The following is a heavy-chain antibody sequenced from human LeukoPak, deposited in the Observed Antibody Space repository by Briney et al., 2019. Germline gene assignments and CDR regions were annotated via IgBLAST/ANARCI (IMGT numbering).Heavy chain of an antibody. Sequence: GGSLRLSCAVSGFTSYSDYMSWVRQAPGRGLEWVASLKKDGSERTYVDSVKGRFSISRDSAKNSLYLQVNGLGAEDTAVYYCATGRATNKYWGQGALVTVSS. V-gene: IGHV3-7*01. D-gene: IGHD1-26*01. CDR3: ATGRATNKY. CDR1: GFTSYSDY. J-gene: IGHJ4*02. CDR2: LKKDGSER.